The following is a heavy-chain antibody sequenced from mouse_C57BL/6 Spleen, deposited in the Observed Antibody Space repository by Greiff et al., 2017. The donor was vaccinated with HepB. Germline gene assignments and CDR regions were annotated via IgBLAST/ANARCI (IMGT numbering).Heavy chain of an antibody. V-gene: IGHV1-82*01. CDR2: IYPGDGDT. CDR1: GYAFSSSW. J-gene: IGHJ2*01. Sequence: QVQLKESGPELVKPGASVKISCKASGYAFSSSWMNWVKQRPGKGLEWIGRIYPGDGDTNYNGKFKGKATLTADKSSSTAYMQLSSLTSEDSAVYFCASYYDYENYFDYWGQGTTLTVSS. CDR3: ASYYDYENYFDY. D-gene: IGHD2-4*01.